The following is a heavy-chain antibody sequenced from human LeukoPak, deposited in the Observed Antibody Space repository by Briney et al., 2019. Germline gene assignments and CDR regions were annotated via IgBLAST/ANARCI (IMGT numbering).Heavy chain of an antibody. D-gene: IGHD6-19*01. CDR1: GYTLTELS. J-gene: IGHJ4*02. V-gene: IGHV1-24*01. CDR3: ATGVGYSSGWYTLDY. CDR2: FDPEDGET. Sequence: ASVKVSCKVSGYTLTELSMHWVRQAPGKGLEWVGGFDPEDGETIYAQKFQGRVTMTEDTSTDTAYMELSSLRSEDTAMYYCATGVGYSSGWYTLDYWGQGTLVTVSS.